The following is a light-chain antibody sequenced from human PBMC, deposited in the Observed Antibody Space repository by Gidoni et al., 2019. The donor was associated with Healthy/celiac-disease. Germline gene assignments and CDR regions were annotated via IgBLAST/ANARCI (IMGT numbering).Light chain of an antibody. CDR1: QSVISY. CDR2: DAS. V-gene: IGKV3-11*01. J-gene: IGKJ3*01. CDR3: QQRSNWSPIFT. Sequence: EIVLTQSPATLSVSPGDRATLACRASQSVISYLAWYQQKPGQAPRLLTYDASNRATGIPARFSGSGSGTDFTLTISSLEPEDFAVYYCQQRSNWSPIFTFGPGTKVDIK.